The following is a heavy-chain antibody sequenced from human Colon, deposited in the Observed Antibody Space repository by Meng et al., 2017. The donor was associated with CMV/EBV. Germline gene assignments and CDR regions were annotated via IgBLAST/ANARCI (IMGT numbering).Heavy chain of an antibody. J-gene: IGHJ4*02. CDR2: INSDGSRT. V-gene: IGHV3-74*01. CDR1: GFTFSSYW. D-gene: IGHD6-19*01. CDR3: ARETGSGWRGVDS. Sequence: GKSLKISCAASGFTFSSYWMHWVRQAPGKGLVWVSRINSDGSRTSYADSVKGRFTISRDNAKNTLYLQMNSLRAEDTAVYHCARETGSGWRGVDSWGQGTLVTVSS.